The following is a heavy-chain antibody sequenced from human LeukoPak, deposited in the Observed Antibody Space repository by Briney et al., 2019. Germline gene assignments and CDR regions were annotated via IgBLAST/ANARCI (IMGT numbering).Heavy chain of an antibody. CDR1: GGSISSSSYY. Sequence: SETLSLTCTVSGGSISSSSYYWGWIRQPPGKGLEWIGSIYYSGSTYYNPSLKSRVTISVDTSKNQFSLKLSSVTAADTAVYYCARRSQAVYYYGSGSPPLWGQGTLVTVSS. J-gene: IGHJ4*02. CDR3: ARRSQAVYYYGSGSPPL. CDR2: IYYSGST. V-gene: IGHV4-39*01. D-gene: IGHD3-10*01.